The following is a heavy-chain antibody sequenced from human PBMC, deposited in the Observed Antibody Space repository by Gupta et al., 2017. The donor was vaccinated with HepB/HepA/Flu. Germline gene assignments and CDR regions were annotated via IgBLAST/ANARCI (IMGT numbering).Heavy chain of an antibody. J-gene: IGHJ4*02. CDR1: GGSFSGYY. CDR3: ARGRADYYDSSGYYYDY. V-gene: IGHV4-34*01. D-gene: IGHD3-22*01. Sequence: QVQLQQWGAGLLKPSETLSLTCAVSGGSFSGYYWSWIRQPPGKGLEWIGEINHSGSTNYNPSLKSRVTISVDTSKNQFSLKLSSVTAADTAVYYCARGRADYYDSSGYYYDYWGQGTLVTVSS. CDR2: INHSGST.